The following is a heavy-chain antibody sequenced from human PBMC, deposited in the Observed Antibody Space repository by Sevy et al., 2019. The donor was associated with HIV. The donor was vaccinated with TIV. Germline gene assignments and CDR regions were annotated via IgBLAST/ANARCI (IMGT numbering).Heavy chain of an antibody. CDR2: ISSSGSTI. V-gene: IGHV3-11*01. Sequence: GSLRLSCAASGFTFSDYYMSWIRQAPGKGLEWVSYISSSGSTIYYADSVKGRFTISRDNAKNSLYLQMNSLRAEDTAVYYCARNLVVPAATRWIYYYYGMDVWGQGTTVTVSS. CDR1: GFTFSDYY. J-gene: IGHJ6*02. CDR3: ARNLVVPAATRWIYYYYGMDV. D-gene: IGHD2-2*01.